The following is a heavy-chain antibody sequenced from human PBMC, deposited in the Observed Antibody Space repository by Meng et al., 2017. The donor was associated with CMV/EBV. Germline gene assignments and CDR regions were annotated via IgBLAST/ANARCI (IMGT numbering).Heavy chain of an antibody. Sequence: GGSLRLSCAACGFTFSSYDMHWVRQATGKGLEWVSAIGTAGDTYYPGSVKGQFTISRENAKNSLYLQMNSLRAEDTAVYYCAGGRDTAMPLYYFDYWGQGTLVTVSS. D-gene: IGHD5-18*01. J-gene: IGHJ4*02. CDR1: GFTFSSYD. CDR2: IGTAGDT. CDR3: AGGRDTAMPLYYFDY. V-gene: IGHV3-13*03.